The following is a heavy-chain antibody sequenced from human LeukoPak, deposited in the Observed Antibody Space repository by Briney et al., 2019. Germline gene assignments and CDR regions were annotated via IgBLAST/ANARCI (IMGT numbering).Heavy chain of an antibody. V-gene: IGHV3-48*04. CDR1: GFTFSSYW. D-gene: IGHD3-16*01. Sequence: GGSLRLSFAASGFTFSSYWMSWVRQAPGKGLEWLSYISSSTNTIYYADSVKGRFTISRDNAKNSLYLQMNGLGAEDTAVYYCARELNGYGYYFFDYWGPGTLVTVSS. J-gene: IGHJ4*02. CDR3: ARELNGYGYYFFDY. CDR2: ISSSTNTI.